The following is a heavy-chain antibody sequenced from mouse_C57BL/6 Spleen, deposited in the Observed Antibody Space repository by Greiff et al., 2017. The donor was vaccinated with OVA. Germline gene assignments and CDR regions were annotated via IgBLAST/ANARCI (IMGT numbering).Heavy chain of an antibody. V-gene: IGHV2-2*01. CDR2: IWSGGST. CDR3: ARGGIYYGSSWYFDV. D-gene: IGHD1-1*01. J-gene: IGHJ1*03. CDR1: GFSLTSYG. Sequence: VQLQQSGPGLVQPSQSLSITCTVSGFSLTSYGVHWVRQSPGKGLEWLGVIWSGGSTDYNAAFISRLSISKDNSKGQVFFKMNSLQADDTAIYYCARGGIYYGSSWYFDVWGTGTTVTVSS.